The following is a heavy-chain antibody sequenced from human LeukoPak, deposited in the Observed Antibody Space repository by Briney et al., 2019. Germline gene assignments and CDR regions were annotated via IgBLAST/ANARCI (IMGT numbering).Heavy chain of an antibody. V-gene: IGHV4-39*01. CDR1: GGSISSYY. CDR2: IYYSGST. CDR3: ARSQFLWGGGLVDYYYYYGMDV. J-gene: IGHJ6*02. D-gene: IGHD3-16*01. Sequence: PSETLSLTCTVSGGSISSYYWGWIRQPPGKGLEWIGSIYYSGSTYYNPSLKSRVTISVDTSKNQFSLKLSSVTAADTAVYYCARSQFLWGGGLVDYYYYYGMDVWGQGTTVTVSS.